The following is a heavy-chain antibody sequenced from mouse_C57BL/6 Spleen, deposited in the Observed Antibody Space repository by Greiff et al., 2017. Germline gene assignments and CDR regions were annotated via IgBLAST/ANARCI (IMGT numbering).Heavy chain of an antibody. CDR1: GYTFTGYW. J-gene: IGHJ2*01. CDR3: ATRLSYFDY. D-gene: IGHD1-1*01. Sequence: VQLQQSGAELMKPGASVKLSCKATGYTFTGYWIEWVKQRPGHGLEWIGELLPGSGSTNYHEKFKGKATFTADTSSNTAYMQLSSLTTEDSAIYYCATRLSYFDYWGQGTTLTVSS. V-gene: IGHV1-9*01. CDR2: LLPGSGST.